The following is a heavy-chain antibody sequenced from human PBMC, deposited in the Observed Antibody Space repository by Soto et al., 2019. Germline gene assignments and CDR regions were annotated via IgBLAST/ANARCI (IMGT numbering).Heavy chain of an antibody. CDR1: SGPSSSHN. CDR2: VYSTGGT. V-gene: IGHV4-59*08. J-gene: IGHJ6*02. CDR3: VRQGIGNLHGLVDV. D-gene: IGHD1-1*01. Sequence: QVQLQQSGPGLVKPSETLSLTCSVSSGPSSSHNWGWIRQPPGRGLEWIGYVYSTGGTSYNPSLTSRVTISADTSTNPTPLTLTSVTAAHAAVYYCVRQGIGNLHGLVDVWGQGTTVRVSS.